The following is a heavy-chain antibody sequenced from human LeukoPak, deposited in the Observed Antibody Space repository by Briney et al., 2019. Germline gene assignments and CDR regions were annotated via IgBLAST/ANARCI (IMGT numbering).Heavy chain of an antibody. Sequence: PGGSLRLSCAAPGFTFSSYALHWVRQAPGKGLEWVAVISYDGRNKYYADSVKGRFTISRDNSKNTLCLQMNSLRAEDTAVYYCAKAPVTTCSGAYCYPFDYWGQGTLVTVSS. J-gene: IGHJ4*02. V-gene: IGHV3-30*04. CDR3: AKAPVTTCSGAYCYPFDY. CDR2: ISYDGRNK. D-gene: IGHD2-21*01. CDR1: GFTFSSYA.